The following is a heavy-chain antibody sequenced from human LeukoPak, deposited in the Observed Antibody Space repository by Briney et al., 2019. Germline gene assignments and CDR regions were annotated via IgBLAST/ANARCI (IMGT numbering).Heavy chain of an antibody. J-gene: IGHJ4*02. D-gene: IGHD2-15*01. CDR3: AREGCSGGVCYFDY. V-gene: IGHV4-4*07. Sequence: SETLSLTCTVSGGSNSYYYWTWIRQPAGKGLEWIGRISPSGTTNYTPSLRSRVTSSLDMSENQFSLKLSSVTAADTAVYFCAREGCSGGVCYFDYWGRGTLVTVSS. CDR1: GGSNSYYY. CDR2: ISPSGTT.